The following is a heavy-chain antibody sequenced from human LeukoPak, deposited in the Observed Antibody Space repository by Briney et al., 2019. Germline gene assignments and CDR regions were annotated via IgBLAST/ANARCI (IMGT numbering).Heavy chain of an antibody. CDR2: IYADDSDT. D-gene: IGHD5-18*01. Sequence: GGSLRLSCVASGFSLSSYATAWVRQAPGKGLEWVSGIYADDSDTFYIDAVKGRFTISKDKSKNTLYLQMNSLRAEDTAVYYCTKSSGYSYGYYFDYWGQGTLVTVSS. CDR3: TKSSGYSYGYYFDY. J-gene: IGHJ4*02. V-gene: IGHV3-23*01. CDR1: GFSLSSYA.